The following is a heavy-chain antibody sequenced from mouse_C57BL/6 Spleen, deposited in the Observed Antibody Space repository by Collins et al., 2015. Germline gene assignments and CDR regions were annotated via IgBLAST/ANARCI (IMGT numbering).Heavy chain of an antibody. CDR2: IHPNSGST. J-gene: IGHJ1*03. V-gene: IGHV1-64*01. D-gene: IGHD1-1*01. Sequence: QVQLQQPGAELVKPGASVKLSCKASGYTFTSYWMHWVKQRPGQGLEWIGMIHPNSGSTNYNEKFKSKATLTVDKSSSTAYMQLSSLTSEDSAVYYCARTYRSSLWYFDVWGTGTTVTVSS. CDR1: GYTFTSYW. CDR3: ARTYRSSLWYFDV.